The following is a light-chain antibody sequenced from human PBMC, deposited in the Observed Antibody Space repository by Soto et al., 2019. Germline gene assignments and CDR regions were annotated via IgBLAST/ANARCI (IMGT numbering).Light chain of an antibody. V-gene: IGKV3-20*01. CDR3: QQYGSSGT. J-gene: IGKJ1*01. Sequence: EIVLTQSPGTLSLSPGERATLSCRASQSVSNNYLAWYQQKPGQAPRLLIYGASNRATGIPDRFSGSGSGTDFTLTISRLEPKAFAVYYCQQYGSSGTFGQGTKVEIK. CDR2: GAS. CDR1: QSVSNNY.